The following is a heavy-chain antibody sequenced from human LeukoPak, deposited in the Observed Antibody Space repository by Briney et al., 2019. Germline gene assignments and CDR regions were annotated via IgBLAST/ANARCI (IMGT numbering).Heavy chain of an antibody. V-gene: IGHV1-2*02. CDR3: ARDYSSSWYSARWFDP. D-gene: IGHD6-13*01. CDR2: INPNSGGT. J-gene: IGHJ5*02. Sequence: GASVKVPCKASGYTFTGYYMHWVRQAPGQGLEWMGWINPNSGGTNYAQKLQGRVTMTTDTSTSTAYMELRSLRSDDTAVYYCARDYSSSWYSARWFDPWGQGTLVTVSS. CDR1: GYTFTGYY.